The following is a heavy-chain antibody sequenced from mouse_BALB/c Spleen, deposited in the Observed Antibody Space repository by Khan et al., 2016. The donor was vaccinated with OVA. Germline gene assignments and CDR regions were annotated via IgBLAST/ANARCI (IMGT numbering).Heavy chain of an antibody. CDR2: INPSSGYT. V-gene: IGHV1-4*01. Sequence: QVQLQQSGADLARPGASVKMSCKASGYTFTRYTIHWIKQRPGQGLEWIGYINPSSGYTNYNQNFKDKATLTADKSSTTAYMPLSSLTSDDSAVYYCARDGAYYRNDGWFAYWGQGTLVTVSA. D-gene: IGHD2-14*01. J-gene: IGHJ3*01. CDR1: GYTFTRYT. CDR3: ARDGAYYRNDGWFAY.